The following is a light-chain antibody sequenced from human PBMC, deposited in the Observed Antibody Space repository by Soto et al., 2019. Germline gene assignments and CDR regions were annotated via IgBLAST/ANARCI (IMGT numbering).Light chain of an antibody. J-gene: IGLJ1*01. Sequence: QSVLTQPPSVSGAPGQRVTISCTGSSSNIGAGYDVHWYQQLPGTAPKLLIYGNSNRPSGVPDRFSGSKSGTSASLAITGLQAEDEADYYCQSYHSSLSGPYVFGPGTKLTVL. CDR2: GNS. CDR1: SSNIGAGYD. CDR3: QSYHSSLSGPYV. V-gene: IGLV1-40*01.